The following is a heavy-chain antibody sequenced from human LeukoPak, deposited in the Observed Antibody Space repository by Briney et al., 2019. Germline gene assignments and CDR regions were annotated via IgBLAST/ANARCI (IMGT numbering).Heavy chain of an antibody. Sequence: ASVKVSCKASGGTFSSYAISWVRQAPGQGLEWMGGIIPIFGTANYAQKFQGRVTITADKSTSTAYMELSSLRSDDTAVYYCARGRIAGTTEADYWGQGTLVTVSS. CDR2: IIPIFGTA. D-gene: IGHD1-1*01. CDR3: ARGRIAGTTEADY. J-gene: IGHJ4*02. CDR1: GGTFSSYA. V-gene: IGHV1-69*06.